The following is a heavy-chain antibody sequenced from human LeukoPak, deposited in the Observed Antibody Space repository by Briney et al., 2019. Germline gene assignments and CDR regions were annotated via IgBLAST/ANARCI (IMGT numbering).Heavy chain of an antibody. CDR1: GFTFSSYA. CDR2: ISSNGGST. V-gene: IGHV3-64*01. J-gene: IGHJ4*02. D-gene: IGHD3-10*01. Sequence: PGGSLRLSCTASGFTFSSYAMHWVRQAPGKGLEYVSAISSNGGSTYYANSVKGRFTISRDNSKNTLYLQMNSLRAEDTAVYYCARDLIRYGSGRGYWGQGTLVTVSS. CDR3: ARDLIRYGSGRGY.